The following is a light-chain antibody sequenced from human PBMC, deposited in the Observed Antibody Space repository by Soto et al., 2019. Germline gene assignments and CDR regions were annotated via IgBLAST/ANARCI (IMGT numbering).Light chain of an antibody. J-gene: IGLJ1*01. V-gene: IGLV2-14*01. CDR1: SSDVGLYDY. Sequence: QSVLTQPASVSGSPGQSITISCTGTSSDVGLYDYVSWYQQHPGKAPQLMIYAVSNRPSGVSNRFPASKPSNPASLLIYGRQAEDEAAYYCSSHTSDSSYVFGSGPKVTVL. CDR2: AVS. CDR3: SSHTSDSSYV.